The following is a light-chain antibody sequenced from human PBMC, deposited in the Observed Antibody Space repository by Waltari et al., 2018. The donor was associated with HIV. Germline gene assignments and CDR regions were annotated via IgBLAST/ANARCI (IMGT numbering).Light chain of an antibody. Sequence: QSALTQPASLSGSPGQSITITCSGTGSDIGLYDLVSWYRQEPGKAPRLLIYGVSNRPSELARRFSGYNARTTASLTISALQADDEGDYYCSAYTMSGSLVFGGGTKLTVL. CDR3: SAYTMSGSLV. CDR2: GVS. CDR1: GSDIGLYDL. J-gene: IGLJ2*01. V-gene: IGLV2-14*01.